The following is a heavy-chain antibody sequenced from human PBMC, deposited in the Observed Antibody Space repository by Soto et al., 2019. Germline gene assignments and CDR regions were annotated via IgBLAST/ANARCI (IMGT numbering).Heavy chain of an antibody. Sequence: SETLSLTCTVSGDSISSYYWSWIRQPPGEGLEWIGYISHHGTPGYNPSLRSRVTISGDTSKNQFSLSLTSVTAADTAVYYCARSPSSWYSDYWGQGTLVTVSS. V-gene: IGHV4-59*01. D-gene: IGHD6-13*01. CDR3: ARSPSSWYSDY. J-gene: IGHJ4*02. CDR1: GDSISSYY. CDR2: ISHHGTP.